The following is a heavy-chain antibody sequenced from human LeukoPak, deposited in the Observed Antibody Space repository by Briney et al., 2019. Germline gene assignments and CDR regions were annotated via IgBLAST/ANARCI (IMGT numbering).Heavy chain of an antibody. CDR1: GFTNSNSS. Sequence: SVKVSCKASGFTNSNSSVQWVRQARGQRPEWIGWIVVGTCKTNYAQRLQERVTITRDMSTGTVEMELSSLRSEDTAVYYCAATSIRMVQRIIYYGKDVWGQGTTVTVSS. J-gene: IGHJ6*02. CDR3: AATSIRMVQRIIYYGKDV. CDR2: IVVGTCKT. V-gene: IGHV1-58*01. D-gene: IGHD3-10*01.